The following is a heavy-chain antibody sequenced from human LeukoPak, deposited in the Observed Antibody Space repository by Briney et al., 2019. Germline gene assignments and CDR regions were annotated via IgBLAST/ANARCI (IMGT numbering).Heavy chain of an antibody. V-gene: IGHV5-51*01. CDR3: ASQSGFHGRGGNVHYDY. J-gene: IGHJ4*02. D-gene: IGHD3-16*01. CDR2: IYPGDSDT. CDR1: GYSFTDYW. Sequence: PGESLKISCKGSGYSFTDYWIGWVRQMPGKGLEWMGIIYPGDSDTRYSPSFQGQVTISADKSITAAYLQWSSLKASDTARYYCASQSGFHGRGGNVHYDYWGQGTLVTVSP.